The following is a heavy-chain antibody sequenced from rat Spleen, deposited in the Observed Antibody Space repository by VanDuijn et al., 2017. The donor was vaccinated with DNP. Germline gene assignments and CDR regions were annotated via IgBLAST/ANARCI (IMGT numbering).Heavy chain of an antibody. D-gene: IGHD4-3*01. J-gene: IGHJ4*01. Sequence: EVQLVESGGGLVQPGRSMKLSCVASGFTFKEYYMAWVRQAPTRGLEWVAYISYDGGSTYHGDSVKGRFTISRDNAKSTLYLQMNSLRSEDMATYYCARWNSGYYAMDAWGQGTSVTVSS. V-gene: IGHV5-22*01. CDR2: ISYDGGST. CDR3: ARWNSGYYAMDA. CDR1: GFTFKEYY.